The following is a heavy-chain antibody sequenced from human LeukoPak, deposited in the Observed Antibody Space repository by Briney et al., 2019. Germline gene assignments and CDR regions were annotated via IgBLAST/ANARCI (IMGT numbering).Heavy chain of an antibody. CDR3: ARRYYGSGNYYYFDY. Sequence: ASVKVSCKAPGYTFTDCYMHWVRQAPGQGLEWMGWINPNSGGTSYAQKFQGRVTMTRDTSISTAYMEVSRLTSDDTAVYYCARRYYGSGNYYYFDYWGQGSLVTVSS. CDR1: GYTFTDCY. D-gene: IGHD3-10*01. V-gene: IGHV1-2*02. J-gene: IGHJ4*02. CDR2: INPNSGGT.